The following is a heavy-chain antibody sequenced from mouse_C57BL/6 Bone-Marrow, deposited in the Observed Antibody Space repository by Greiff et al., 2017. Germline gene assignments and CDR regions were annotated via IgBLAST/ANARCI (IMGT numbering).Heavy chain of an antibody. CDR1: GYSFTSYY. CDR3: AREGDGYYVHFDV. D-gene: IGHD2-3*01. Sequence: QVQLQQSGPELVKPGASVKISCKASGYSFTSYYIHWVKQRPGQGLEWIGWIYPGSGNTKYNEKFKGKATLTADTSSSTAYMQLSSLTSEDSAVYYCAREGDGYYVHFDVWGTGTTVTVAS. V-gene: IGHV1-66*01. CDR2: IYPGSGNT. J-gene: IGHJ1*03.